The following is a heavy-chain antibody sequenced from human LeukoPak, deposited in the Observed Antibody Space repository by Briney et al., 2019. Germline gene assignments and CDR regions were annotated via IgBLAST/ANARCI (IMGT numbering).Heavy chain of an antibody. D-gene: IGHD1-1*01. CDR1: GVSFSDYY. V-gene: IGHV4-34*01. J-gene: IGHJ4*02. CDR3: ARAGFARAPLRGTPFDY. Sequence: MTSETLSLTCAVYGVSFSDYYWSWIRQPPGKGLEWVGEINHSRSTNYNPDLKNRVIIIVSTNNKQFLLKLSSVTAADTAVYYCARAGFARAPLRGTPFDYWGQGTLVTVSS. CDR2: INHSRST.